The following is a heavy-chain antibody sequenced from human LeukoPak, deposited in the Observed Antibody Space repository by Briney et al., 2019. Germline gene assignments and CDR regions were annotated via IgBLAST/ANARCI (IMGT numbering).Heavy chain of an antibody. Sequence: GGSLRLSCAASGFTFSSYWMNWVRQAPGKGLEWVANTKEDGSATYYLDSVKGRFTISRDNAKNSLYLQMNSLRDEDTAVYYCAKGGSYDSSAWCLDYWGQGTLVTVSS. CDR2: TKEDGSAT. V-gene: IGHV3-7*01. CDR3: AKGGSYDSSAWCLDY. D-gene: IGHD3-22*01. CDR1: GFTFSSYW. J-gene: IGHJ4*02.